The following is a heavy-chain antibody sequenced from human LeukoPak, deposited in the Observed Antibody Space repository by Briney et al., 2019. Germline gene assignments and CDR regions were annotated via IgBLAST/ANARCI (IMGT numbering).Heavy chain of an antibody. J-gene: IGHJ3*02. V-gene: IGHV1-69*05. CDR1: GGTFSSYA. CDR3: ARVLYSPNDAFDI. Sequence: GASVKVSCKASGGTFSSYAISWVRQAPGQGLEWMGRIIPIFGTANYAQKFQGRVTITTDESTSTAYMELSSLRSEDTAVYYCARVLYSPNDAFDIWGQGTMVTVSS. CDR2: IIPIFGTA. D-gene: IGHD2-15*01.